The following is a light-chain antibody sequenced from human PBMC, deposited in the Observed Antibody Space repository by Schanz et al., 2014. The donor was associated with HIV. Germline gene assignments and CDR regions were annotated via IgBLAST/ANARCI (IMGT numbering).Light chain of an antibody. CDR3: QQSYTSPYT. Sequence: DIQMTQSPSSLSGSVGDRVTITCRASQKIDTHLNWYQQRPGQAPKLLISATSALQKPFPSRFSGSGSGTEFTLTISRLQPEDFTTYFCQQSYTSPYTFGQGTKVEMK. CDR1: QKIDTH. V-gene: IGKV1-39*01. J-gene: IGKJ2*01. CDR2: ATS.